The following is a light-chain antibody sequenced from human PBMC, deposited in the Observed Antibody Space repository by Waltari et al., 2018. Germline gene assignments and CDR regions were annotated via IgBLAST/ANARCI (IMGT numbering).Light chain of an antibody. CDR3: SSYADNTLV. CDR2: EVS. J-gene: IGLJ3*02. CDR1: SSDY. V-gene: IGLV2-8*01. Sequence: QSALTQPPSASGSPGQSVTISCTGTSSDYVSWFQHHPGKAPKLMIYEVSKRPSGVPDRFPGSKSGNTASLTVSGLQADDEAHYYCSSYADNTLVFGGGTKLTVL.